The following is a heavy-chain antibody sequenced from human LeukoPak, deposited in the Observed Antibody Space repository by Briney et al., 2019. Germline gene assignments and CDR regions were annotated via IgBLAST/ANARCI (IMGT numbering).Heavy chain of an antibody. CDR3: ARGRRYFDWLPRYFDY. CDR2: ISYDGSNK. J-gene: IGHJ4*02. D-gene: IGHD3-9*01. CDR1: GFTFSSYA. Sequence: GGSLRLSCTASGFTFSSYAMHWVRQAPGKGLEWVAVISYDGSNKYYADSVKGRFTISGDNSKNTLYLQMNSLRAEDTAVYYCARGRRYFDWLPRYFDYWGQGTLVTVSS. V-gene: IGHV3-30-3*01.